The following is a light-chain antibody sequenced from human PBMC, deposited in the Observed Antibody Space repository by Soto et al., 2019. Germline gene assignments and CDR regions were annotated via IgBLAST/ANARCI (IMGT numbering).Light chain of an antibody. CDR2: WAS. Sequence: DIVMTHSPDSLAVSLGERATINCKSSQSVLYSSNNKNYLAWYQQKPGQPPKALIYWASTRESGVPDRFSGSGSGTDFTLTISRLEPEDFAVYYCQQYGSSPPWTFGQGTKVDIK. J-gene: IGKJ1*01. CDR1: QSVLYSSNNKNY. CDR3: QQYGSSPPWT. V-gene: IGKV4-1*01.